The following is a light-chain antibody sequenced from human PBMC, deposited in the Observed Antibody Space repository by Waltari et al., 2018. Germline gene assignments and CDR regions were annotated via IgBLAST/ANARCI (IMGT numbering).Light chain of an antibody. Sequence: SALLQPRSVSGSPGLSVPIPCTGPSSAVGTYNYVSWYHQHPGKPPKFMIFDVSQRPSGVPDRFSGSKSGSTASLTISGLQAEDEADYYCCSYAGRYTYVFGTGTKVTVL. J-gene: IGLJ1*01. CDR2: DVS. CDR1: SSAVGTYNY. CDR3: CSYAGRYTYV. V-gene: IGLV2-11*01.